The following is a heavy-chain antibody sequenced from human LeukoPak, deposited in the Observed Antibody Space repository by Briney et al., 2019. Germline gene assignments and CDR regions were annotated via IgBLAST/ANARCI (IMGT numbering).Heavy chain of an antibody. J-gene: IGHJ6*02. V-gene: IGHV4-4*02. CDR1: GGSISSSNW. CDR2: IYHSGST. Sequence: SGTLSLTCAVSGGSISSSNWWSWVRQPPGKGLEWIGEIYHSGSTNYNPSLKSRVTISVDKSKNQFSLKLSSVTAADTAVYYCARREYSSSGWYRYYYYYGMDVWGQGTTVTVSS. D-gene: IGHD6-19*01. CDR3: ARREYSSSGWYRYYYYYGMDV.